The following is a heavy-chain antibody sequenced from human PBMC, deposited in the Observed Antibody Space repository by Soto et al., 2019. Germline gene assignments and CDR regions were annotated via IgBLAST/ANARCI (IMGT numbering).Heavy chain of an antibody. CDR1: GYSFTSYW. J-gene: IGHJ6*02. V-gene: IGHV5-10-1*01. D-gene: IGHD5-12*01. Sequence: GESLKISCKGSGYSFTSYWISWARQMPGKGLEWMGRIDPSDSYTNYSPSFQGHVTISADKSISTAYLQWSSLKASDTAMYYCARRKVANYYYYYGMDVWGQGTTVTVSS. CDR3: ARRKVANYYYYYGMDV. CDR2: IDPSDSYT.